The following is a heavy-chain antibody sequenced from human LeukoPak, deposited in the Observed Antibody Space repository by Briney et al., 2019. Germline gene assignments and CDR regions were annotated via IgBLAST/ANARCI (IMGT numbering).Heavy chain of an antibody. CDR1: GCSISYYY. CDR3: ARANDFRENAFDI. Sequence: PSETLSLNCTVYGCSISYYYWSWLRQPPGKGLQWLGNIYYSGSTNYNPSLKSRVTISVDTSKNQFSLKLSSVTAADTAVYYCARANDFRENAFDIWGQGTMVTVSS. CDR2: IYYSGST. V-gene: IGHV4-59*01. D-gene: IGHD1-1*01. J-gene: IGHJ3*02.